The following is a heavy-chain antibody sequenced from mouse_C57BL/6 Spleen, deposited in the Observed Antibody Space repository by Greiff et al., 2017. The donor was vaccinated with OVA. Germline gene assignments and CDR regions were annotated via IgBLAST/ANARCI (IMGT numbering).Heavy chain of an antibody. D-gene: IGHD2-4*01. CDR2: ISDGGSYT. V-gene: IGHV5-4*01. CDR3: ARERGDDYDLLDY. J-gene: IGHJ2*01. Sequence: EVKVEESGGGLVKPGGSLKLSCAASGFTFSSYAMSWVRQTPEKRLEWVATISDGGSYTYYPDNVKGRFTISRDNAKNNLYLQMSHLKSEDTAMYYCARERGDDYDLLDYWGQGTTLTVSS. CDR1: GFTFSSYA.